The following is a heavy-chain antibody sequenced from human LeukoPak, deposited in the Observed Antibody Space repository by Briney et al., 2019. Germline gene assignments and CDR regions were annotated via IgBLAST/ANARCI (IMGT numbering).Heavy chain of an antibody. Sequence: PGASVKVSCKASGGTFSSYAISWVRQAPGQGLEWMGGIIPIFGTANYAQTFQGRVTITADESTSTAYMELSSLRSEDTAVYYCATSYGGYVDYWGQGSLVTVSS. CDR2: IIPIFGTA. CDR1: GGTFSSYA. CDR3: ATSYGGYVDY. V-gene: IGHV1-69*13. J-gene: IGHJ4*02. D-gene: IGHD4/OR15-4a*01.